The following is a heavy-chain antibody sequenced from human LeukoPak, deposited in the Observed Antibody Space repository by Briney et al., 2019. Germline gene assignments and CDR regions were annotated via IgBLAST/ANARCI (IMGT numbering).Heavy chain of an antibody. Sequence: ASVKVSCKASGYTFTSYGISWVRQAPGQGLEWMGWISAYNGNTNYAQKLQGRVTMTTDTSTSTAYMELGSLRSDDTAVYYCAVSGYDLREGYYFDYWGQGTLVTVSS. CDR3: AVSGYDLREGYYFDY. CDR1: GYTFTSYG. D-gene: IGHD5-12*01. CDR2: ISAYNGNT. J-gene: IGHJ4*02. V-gene: IGHV1-18*01.